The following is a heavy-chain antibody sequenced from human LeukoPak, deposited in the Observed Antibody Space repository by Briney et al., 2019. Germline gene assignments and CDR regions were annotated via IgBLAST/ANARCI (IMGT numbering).Heavy chain of an antibody. CDR3: ARDTYYYDSSGYPGATGFDP. V-gene: IGHV1-69*04. D-gene: IGHD3-22*01. CDR1: GGTFSSYA. J-gene: IGHJ5*02. Sequence: VASVKVSCKASGGTFSSYAISWVRQAPGQGLEWMGRIIPILGIANYAQKFQGRVTITADKSTSTAYMELSSLRSGDTAVYYCARDTYYYDSSGYPGATGFDPWGQGTLVTVSS. CDR2: IIPILGIA.